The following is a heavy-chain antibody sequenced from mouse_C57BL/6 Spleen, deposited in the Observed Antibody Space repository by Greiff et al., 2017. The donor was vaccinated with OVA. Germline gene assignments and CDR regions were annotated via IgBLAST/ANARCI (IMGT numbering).Heavy chain of an antibody. Sequence: VQLQQPGAELVRPGTSVKLSCKASGYTFTSYWMHWVKQRPGQGLEWIGVIDPSDSYTNYNQKFKGKATLTVDTSSSTAYMQLSSLTSEDSAVYYCASYYYGSSSHYWGQGTTLTVSS. CDR2: IDPSDSYT. D-gene: IGHD1-1*01. CDR3: ASYYYGSSSHY. CDR1: GYTFTSYW. V-gene: IGHV1-59*01. J-gene: IGHJ2*01.